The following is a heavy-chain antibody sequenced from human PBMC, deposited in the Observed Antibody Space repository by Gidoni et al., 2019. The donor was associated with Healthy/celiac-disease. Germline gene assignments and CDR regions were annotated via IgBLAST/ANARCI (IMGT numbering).Heavy chain of an antibody. J-gene: IGHJ4*02. V-gene: IGHV3-21*01. D-gene: IGHD4-17*01. CDR2: ISSSSSYI. CDR3: ARFNTVTTWGEDY. Sequence: EVQLVESGGGLVKPGGSLRLSCAASGFTFSSYSMNWVRQAPGKGLEWVSSISSSSSYIYYADSVKGRFTISRDNAKNSLYLQMNSLRAEDTAVYYCARFNTVTTWGEDYWGQGTLVTVSS. CDR1: GFTFSSYS.